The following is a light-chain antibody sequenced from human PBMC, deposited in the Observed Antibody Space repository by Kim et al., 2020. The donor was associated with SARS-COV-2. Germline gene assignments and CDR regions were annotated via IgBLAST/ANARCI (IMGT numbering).Light chain of an antibody. V-gene: IGKV1-33*01. CDR3: QQYDNLPWT. J-gene: IGKJ1*01. CDR1: QDISNY. Sequence: ASVGDRVTITCQASQDISNYLNWYQQKPGKAPEVLIYDASDLETGVPSRFSGSGSATYFTFTISSLQPEDSATYYCQQYDNLPWTFGQGTKVDIK. CDR2: DAS.